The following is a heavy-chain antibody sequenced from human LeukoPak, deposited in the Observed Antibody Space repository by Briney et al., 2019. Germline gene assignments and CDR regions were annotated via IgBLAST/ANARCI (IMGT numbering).Heavy chain of an antibody. D-gene: IGHD2-21*02. CDR1: GGTFSSYA. CDR2: IIPIFGTA. CDR3: ARDQGGVVTAIPPHSNWFDP. Sequence: SVKVSCKASGGTFSSYAISLVRQAPGQGLEWMGGIIPIFGTANYAQKFQGRVTITADESTSTAYMELSSLRSEDTAVYYCARDQGGVVTAIPPHSNWFDPWGQGTLVTVSS. V-gene: IGHV1-69*13. J-gene: IGHJ5*02.